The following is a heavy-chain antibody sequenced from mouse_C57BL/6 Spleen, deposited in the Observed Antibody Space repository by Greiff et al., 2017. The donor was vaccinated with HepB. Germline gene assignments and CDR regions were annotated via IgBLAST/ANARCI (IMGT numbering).Heavy chain of an antibody. V-gene: IGHV5-16*01. D-gene: IGHD2-5*01. CDR1: GFTFSDYY. Sequence: EVQLVESEGGLVQPGSSMKLSCTASGFTFSDYYMAWVRQVPEKGLEWVANINYDGSSTYYLDSLKSRFIISRENAKNILYLQMSSLKSEDTATYYCARDSKRDAMDYWGQGTSVTVSS. J-gene: IGHJ4*01. CDR3: ARDSKRDAMDY. CDR2: INYDGSST.